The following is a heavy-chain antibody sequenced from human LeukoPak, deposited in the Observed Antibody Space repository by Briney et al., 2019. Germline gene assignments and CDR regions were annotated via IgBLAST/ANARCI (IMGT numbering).Heavy chain of an antibody. CDR3: ARGPYAFLSAYSGGDYYYYMDV. V-gene: IGHV6-1*01. CDR2: TYYLSQWYN. J-gene: IGHJ6*03. CDR1: GDSVSSNSAA. D-gene: IGHD3-3*01. Sequence: SQTLSLTCAISGDSVSSNSAAWIWIRQSPSRGLEWLGRTYYLSQWYNDYAVSVKSRIIIIPDTSKNQFSLHLSSVTPEDTAVYYCARGPYAFLSAYSGGDYYYYMDVWGKGTTVTVSS.